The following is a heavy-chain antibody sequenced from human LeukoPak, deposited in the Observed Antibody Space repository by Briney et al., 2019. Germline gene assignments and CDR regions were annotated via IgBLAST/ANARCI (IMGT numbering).Heavy chain of an antibody. J-gene: IGHJ3*02. Sequence: GGSLRLSCAASGFTFSNYGMGWVRQTPGKGLEWLSSVSGSGANTYYADSVKGRFTISRDNAKNSLYLQMNSLRAEDTAVYYCARDHKYYYDSSGYYLTMGDAFDIWGQGTMVTVSS. D-gene: IGHD3-22*01. CDR1: GFTFSNYG. CDR3: ARDHKYYYDSSGYYLTMGDAFDI. CDR2: VSGSGANT. V-gene: IGHV3-21*01.